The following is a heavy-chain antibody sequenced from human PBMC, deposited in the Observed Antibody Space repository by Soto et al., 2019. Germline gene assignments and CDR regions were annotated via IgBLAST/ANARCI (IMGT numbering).Heavy chain of an antibody. V-gene: IGHV3-33*01. CDR1: GFTFSSYG. J-gene: IGHJ4*02. CDR3: ARELSYYYDSSGYTFDY. D-gene: IGHD3-22*01. Sequence: QVQLVESGGGVVQPGRSLRLSCAASGFTFSSYGMHWVRQAPGKGLEWVAVIWYDGSNKYYADSVKGRFTISRDNSKNTLYLQMNSVRAEDTAVYYCARELSYYYDSSGYTFDYWGQGTLVTVSS. CDR2: IWYDGSNK.